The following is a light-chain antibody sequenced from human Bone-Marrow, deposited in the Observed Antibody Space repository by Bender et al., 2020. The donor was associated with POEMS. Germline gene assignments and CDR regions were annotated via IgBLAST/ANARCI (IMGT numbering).Light chain of an antibody. CDR3: CSYAGSNTYV. CDR1: SSDVGGYNY. J-gene: IGLJ1*01. Sequence: QSVLTQPPSVSAAPRQRVTISCTGTSSDVGGYNYVSWYQHHPGKAPKLLIYGVNKRPSGVPDRFSGSKSGNTASLTVSGLQAEDEADYYCCSYAGSNTYVFGTGTKVTVL. V-gene: IGLV2-8*01. CDR2: GVN.